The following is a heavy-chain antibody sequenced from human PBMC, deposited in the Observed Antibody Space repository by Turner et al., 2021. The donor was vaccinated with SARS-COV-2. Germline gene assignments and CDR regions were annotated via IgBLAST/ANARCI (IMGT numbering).Heavy chain of an antibody. CDR1: GYTLLDLS. D-gene: IGHD2-8*01. V-gene: IGHV1-24*01. CDR2: FDPEDGET. CDR3: ATAPPFGTNGVYPHCFDP. J-gene: IGHJ5*02. Sequence: QVQRVQSGAEVKKPGASVKVSCKVSGYTLLDLSMHWVRQAPGKGLEWMGGFDPEDGETIYAQKFQGRVTMTEDKSTDTGYMELSSLRSEDTAVYYCATAPPFGTNGVYPHCFDPWGQGTLVTVSS.